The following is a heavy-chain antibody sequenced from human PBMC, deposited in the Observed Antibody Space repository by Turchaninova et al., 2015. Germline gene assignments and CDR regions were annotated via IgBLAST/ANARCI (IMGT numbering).Heavy chain of an antibody. CDR1: GGPVSGYY. Sequence: QVQLQQXXXGRXXPSETXSLPXAVCGGPVSGYYGSWIRQPPGNGLEWIWEINHSGSTNYNPSLKSRVTISVDTSKNQFSLKLSSVTAADTAVYYCARAIARYFDYWGQGTLVTVSS. J-gene: IGHJ4*02. CDR3: ARAIARYFDY. D-gene: IGHD3-22*01. V-gene: IGHV4-34*01. CDR2: INHSGST.